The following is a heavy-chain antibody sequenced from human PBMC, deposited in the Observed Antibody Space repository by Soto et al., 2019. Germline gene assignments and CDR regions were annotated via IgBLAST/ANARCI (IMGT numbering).Heavy chain of an antibody. D-gene: IGHD6-13*01. V-gene: IGHV3-30*18. Sequence: QVQLVESGGGVVQPGRSLRLSCAASGFTFSSYGMHWVRQAPGKGLEWVAVISYDGSNKYYADSVKGRFTISRDNSKNTLYLQMKSLRAEETAVYYCEKDGGAAAGTGFGYYYYYMDVWGKGTTVTVSS. CDR1: GFTFSSYG. J-gene: IGHJ6*03. CDR3: EKDGGAAAGTGFGYYYYYMDV. CDR2: ISYDGSNK.